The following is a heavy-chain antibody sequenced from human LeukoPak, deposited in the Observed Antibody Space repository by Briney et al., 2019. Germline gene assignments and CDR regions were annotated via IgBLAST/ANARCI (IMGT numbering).Heavy chain of an antibody. V-gene: IGHV4-30-4*08. Sequence: SETLSLTCTVSGGSISSGDYYWSWIRQPPGKGLEWIGYIYYSGSTYYNPSLKSRVTISVDTSKNQFSLKLSPVTAADTAVYYCAREVGYGGNPLDYWGQGTLVTVSS. CDR1: GGSISSGDYY. CDR2: IYYSGST. D-gene: IGHD4-23*01. J-gene: IGHJ4*02. CDR3: AREVGYGGNPLDY.